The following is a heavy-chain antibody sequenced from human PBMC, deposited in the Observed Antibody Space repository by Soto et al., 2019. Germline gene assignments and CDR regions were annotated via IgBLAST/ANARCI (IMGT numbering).Heavy chain of an antibody. CDR2: ISSSSSYT. CDR1: GFTFSDYY. J-gene: IGHJ4*02. Sequence: GGSPRLCCAASGFTFSDYYMSWIRQAPGKGLEWVSYISSSSSYTNYADSVKGRFTISRDNAKNSLYLQMNSLRAEDTAVYYCARERGSGSYYNVGYWGQGTLVTVSS. V-gene: IGHV3-11*05. D-gene: IGHD3-10*01. CDR3: ARERGSGSYYNVGY.